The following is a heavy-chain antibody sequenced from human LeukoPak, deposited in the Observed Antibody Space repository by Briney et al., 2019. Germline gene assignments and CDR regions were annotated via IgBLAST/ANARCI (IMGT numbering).Heavy chain of an antibody. D-gene: IGHD3-10*01. V-gene: IGHV4-59*01. CDR3: ARQGGVRGYYGSGSYYYDY. CDR2: IKSSGNT. J-gene: IGHJ4*02. Sequence: SETLSLTCTVSDGSLSTYYWTWIRQPPGKGLEWIGYIKSSGNTIYSPSLKSRVTISADSSKNQFSLILSSVTAADTAVYYCARQGGVRGYYGSGSYYYDYWGRGILVTVSS. CDR1: DGSLSTYY.